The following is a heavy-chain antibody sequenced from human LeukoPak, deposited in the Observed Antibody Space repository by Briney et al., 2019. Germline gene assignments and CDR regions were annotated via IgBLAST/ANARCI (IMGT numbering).Heavy chain of an antibody. Sequence: GASVKVSCKASGYIFSTHAIHWVRQAPGQRLEWMAWIIPGNGATKYSQKLQGRVIVTRDTSATTAYLDLSGLTSEDTAIYFCARRSMSAFFWPFDMWGQGTMVTVSS. D-gene: IGHD3-3*02. CDR1: GYIFSTHA. CDR3: ARRSMSAFFWPFDM. CDR2: IIPGNGAT. J-gene: IGHJ3*02. V-gene: IGHV1-3*01.